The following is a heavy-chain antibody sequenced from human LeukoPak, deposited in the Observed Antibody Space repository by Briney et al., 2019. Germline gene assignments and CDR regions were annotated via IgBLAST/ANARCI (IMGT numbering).Heavy chain of an antibody. D-gene: IGHD3-10*01. CDR3: AKVPYSDYGSGRPPFMDV. J-gene: IGHJ6*02. Sequence: GSLVLSCVASGFTFTNYAMSWIRPAPGKGLGGVSTVSNTGTDTYYADSEQGRFTISRDNSENTLYLQMNNLRAEDTAIYYCAKVPYSDYGSGRPPFMDVWGQGTTVAVSS. CDR1: GFTFTNYA. CDR2: VSNTGTDT. V-gene: IGHV3-23*01.